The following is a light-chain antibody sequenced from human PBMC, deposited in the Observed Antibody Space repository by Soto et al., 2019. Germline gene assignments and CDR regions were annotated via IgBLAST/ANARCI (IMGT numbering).Light chain of an antibody. CDR1: QVIRSA. J-gene: IGKJ5*01. CDR2: DAS. V-gene: IGKV1-13*02. CDR3: QQFHSSAIA. Sequence: ALQLTQTPSSLSASVGDRVSMTCRASQVIRSALAWYQQKPGNTPELLIYDASTLEVGVPSRFSGSGSGTHFSLTISNVQPEDFATYYCQQFHSSAIAFGQGTRLEIK.